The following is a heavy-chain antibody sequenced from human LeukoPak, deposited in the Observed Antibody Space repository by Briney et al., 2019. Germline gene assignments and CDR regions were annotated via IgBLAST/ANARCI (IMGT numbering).Heavy chain of an antibody. Sequence: ASVKVSCKASGYTFTGYYMHWVRQAPGQGLEWMGWMNPNSGNTGYAQKFQGGVTMTRNTSISTAYMELSSLRSEDTAVYYCARGHPYYYGSGYTNDYWGQGTLVTVSS. V-gene: IGHV1-8*02. J-gene: IGHJ4*02. CDR2: MNPNSGNT. CDR1: GYTFTGYY. D-gene: IGHD3-10*01. CDR3: ARGHPYYYGSGYTNDY.